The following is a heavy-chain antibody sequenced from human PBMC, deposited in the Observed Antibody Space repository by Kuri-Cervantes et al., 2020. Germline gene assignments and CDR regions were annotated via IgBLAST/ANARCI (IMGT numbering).Heavy chain of an antibody. Sequence: GESLKISCAASGFTFSNYWVHWVRQAPGKGPEWVSRISPDGSSTNYADSVKGRFTISRDNAKNSLYLQMNSLRAEDTAVYYCARDDILTGYYLLGAFDIWGQGTMVTVSS. D-gene: IGHD3-9*01. V-gene: IGHV3-74*01. CDR2: ISPDGSST. CDR1: GFTFSNYW. J-gene: IGHJ3*02. CDR3: ARDDILTGYYLLGAFDI.